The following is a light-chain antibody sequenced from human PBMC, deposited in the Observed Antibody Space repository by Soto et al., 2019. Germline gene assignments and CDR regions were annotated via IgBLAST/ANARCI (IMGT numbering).Light chain of an antibody. V-gene: IGKV3-15*01. Sequence: EIVLTQSPATLSVSPGERGTLSCRASQSISSNLAWYQQKPGQAPRPLIYGASTRATGIPTRFSGSGSGTEFTLTISSLQSEDFAVYYCQQYGSSGWTFGQGTKVEIK. CDR2: GAS. CDR3: QQYGSSGWT. CDR1: QSISSN. J-gene: IGKJ1*01.